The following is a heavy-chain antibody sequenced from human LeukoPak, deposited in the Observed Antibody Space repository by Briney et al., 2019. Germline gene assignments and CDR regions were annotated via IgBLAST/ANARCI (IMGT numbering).Heavy chain of an antibody. CDR2: ISGNGVTT. CDR3: AKVGVVGATPYYFDY. CDR1: GFTFSNAW. V-gene: IGHV3-43*02. Sequence: PGGSLRLSCVASGFTFSNAWMSWVRQALGKGLEWVSLISGNGVTTYYADSVKGRFTISRDNSKNSLYLQMNSLRTEDTALYYCAKVGVVGATPYYFDYWGQGTLVTVSS. J-gene: IGHJ4*02. D-gene: IGHD1-26*01.